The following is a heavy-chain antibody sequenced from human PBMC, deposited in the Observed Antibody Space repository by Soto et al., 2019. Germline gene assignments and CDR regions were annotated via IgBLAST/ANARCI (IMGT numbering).Heavy chain of an antibody. J-gene: IGHJ5*02. Sequence: SETLSLTCAVYGGSFSGYYWSWIRQPPGKGLEWIGEINHSGSTNYNPSLKSRVTISVDTSKNQFSLKLSSVTAADTAVYYCARDPSAAATAAAGKKQDNWFDPWGQGTLVTVSP. CDR1: GGSFSGYY. CDR3: ARDPSAAATAAAGKKQDNWFDP. V-gene: IGHV4-34*01. CDR2: INHSGST. D-gene: IGHD6-13*01.